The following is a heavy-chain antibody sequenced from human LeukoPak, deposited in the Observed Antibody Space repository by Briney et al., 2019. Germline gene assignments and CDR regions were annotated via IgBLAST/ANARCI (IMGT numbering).Heavy chain of an antibody. Sequence: ASVKVSCKASGYTFTAYFVHWVRQAPGQGLEWMGWITPNSGGTKYAQKFQGRVTMTRDTSISTAYMELSGLRSDDTAVYYCARGFRLSAIEDWFDPWGQGTLVTVSS. J-gene: IGHJ5*02. CDR2: ITPNSGGT. V-gene: IGHV1-2*02. CDR3: ARGFRLSAIEDWFDP. CDR1: GYTFTAYF. D-gene: IGHD2-2*02.